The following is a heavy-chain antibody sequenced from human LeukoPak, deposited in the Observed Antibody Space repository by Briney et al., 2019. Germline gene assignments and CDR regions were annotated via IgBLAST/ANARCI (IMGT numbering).Heavy chain of an antibody. V-gene: IGHV1-18*01. CDR2: ISVYKGNA. CDR1: GYTFRSYG. CDR3: ARDSIAAAEVGFDP. Sequence: ASVKVSCKASGYTFRSYGISWVRQAPGQGLEWMGWISVYKGNANYAQKLQGRVTMTTDTSTSTAYMELRSLRSDDTAVYYCARDSIAAAEVGFDPWGQGTLVTVSS. D-gene: IGHD6-13*01. J-gene: IGHJ5*02.